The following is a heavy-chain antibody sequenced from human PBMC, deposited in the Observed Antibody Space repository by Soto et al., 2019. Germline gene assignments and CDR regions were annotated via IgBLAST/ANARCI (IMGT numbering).Heavy chain of an antibody. D-gene: IGHD2-8*01. V-gene: IGHV4-39*01. Sequence: QVQLQESGPGLVRPSETLSLTCSVSGDSITNNYYYWGWIRQPPGKGLEWIGIIFSSGVTSYNPSLHNRVSISADPSKNQVSLKLSSVTAADTAPYYCASGVYAQWHFAYWGLGTLVTVSS. CDR1: GDSITNNYYY. J-gene: IGHJ4*02. CDR2: IFSSGVT. CDR3: ASGVYAQWHFAY.